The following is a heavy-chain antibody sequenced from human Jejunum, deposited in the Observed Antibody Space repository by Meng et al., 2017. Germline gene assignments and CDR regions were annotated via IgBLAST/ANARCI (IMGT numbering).Heavy chain of an antibody. CDR2: ISWDGSTT. CDR3: AKAYCGGDCPMDS. J-gene: IGHJ4*02. CDR1: GFTFNDYT. V-gene: IGHV3-43D*03. D-gene: IGHD2-21*02. Sequence: GESLKISCAASGFTFNDYTMHWVRQAPGKGPEWVSFISWDGSTTYYADSVKGRFTASRDNSKNSLYLQMNSLRVEDTALYYCAKAYCGGDCPMDSWGQGTVVTVSS.